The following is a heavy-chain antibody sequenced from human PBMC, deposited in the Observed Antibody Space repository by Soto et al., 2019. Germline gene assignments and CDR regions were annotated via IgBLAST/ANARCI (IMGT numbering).Heavy chain of an antibody. CDR3: AKDFRYATLGPTRQDAFDY. CDR2: ISGSGGST. J-gene: IGHJ4*02. D-gene: IGHD2-8*01. V-gene: IGHV3-23*01. CDR1: GFTFSSYA. Sequence: QTGGSLRLSCAASGFTFSSYAMSWVRQAPGKGLEWVSAISGSGGSTYYADSVKGRFTISRDNSKNTLYLQMNSLRAEDTAVYYCAKDFRYATLGPTRQDAFDYWGQGTLVTVSS.